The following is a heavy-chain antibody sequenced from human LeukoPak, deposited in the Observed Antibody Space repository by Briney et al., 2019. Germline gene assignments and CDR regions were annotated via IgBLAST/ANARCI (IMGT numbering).Heavy chain of an antibody. CDR2: ISGNGKHT. V-gene: IGHV3-23*01. CDR3: AKDFLVDTAMVSDYYYGMDV. Sequence: GGSLRLSCRASGFTFSDYAMTWVRQVPGKGLEYVSSISGNGKHTFQTESVKGRFTISRDNSKNTLYLQMNSLRAEDTAVYYCAKDFLVDTAMVSDYYYGMDVWGQGTTVTVSS. J-gene: IGHJ6*02. D-gene: IGHD5-18*01. CDR1: GFTFSDYA.